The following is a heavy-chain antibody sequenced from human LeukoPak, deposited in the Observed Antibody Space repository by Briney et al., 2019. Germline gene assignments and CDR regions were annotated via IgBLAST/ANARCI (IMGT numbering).Heavy chain of an antibody. J-gene: IGHJ4*02. CDR1: GGSIGGNSY. Sequence: SETLSFTCTVSGGSIGGNSYWSWIRQPPGKGPEWIGHISNSGSTYYSPSLSSRVTISLDTSKNQFSLKLRSVTAADTAVYYCARGGASSIPLDYWGRGTLVTVSS. V-gene: IGHV4-61*01. CDR2: ISNSGST. CDR3: ARGGASSIPLDY. D-gene: IGHD1-26*01.